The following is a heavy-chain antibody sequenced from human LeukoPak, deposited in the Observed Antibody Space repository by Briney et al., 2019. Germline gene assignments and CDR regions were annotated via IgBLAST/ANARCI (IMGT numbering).Heavy chain of an antibody. CDR2: IYYSGST. V-gene: IGHV4-31*03. CDR3: AREYYYDSTAFDI. CDR1: GGSISSGGYY. Sequence: SGTLSLTCTVSGGSISSGGYYWSWIRQHPGKGLEWIGYIYYSGSTYYNPSLKSRVTISVDTSKNQFSLKLSSVTAADTAVYYCAREYYYDSTAFDIWGQGTMVTVSS. J-gene: IGHJ3*02. D-gene: IGHD3-22*01.